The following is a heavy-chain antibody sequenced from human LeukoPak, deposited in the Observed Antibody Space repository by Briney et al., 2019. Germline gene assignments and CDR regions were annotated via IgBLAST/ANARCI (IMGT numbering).Heavy chain of an antibody. J-gene: IGHJ4*02. CDR2: ISYDGSNK. V-gene: IGHV3-30-3*01. CDR3: ARGEYGDYGILDY. CDR1: GFTFSSYA. D-gene: IGHD4-17*01. Sequence: PGRSLRLSRAASGFTFSSYAMHWVRQAPGKGLEWVAVISYDGSNKYYADSVKGRFTISRDNSKNTLYLQMNSLRAEDTAVYYCARGEYGDYGILDYWGQGTLVTVSS.